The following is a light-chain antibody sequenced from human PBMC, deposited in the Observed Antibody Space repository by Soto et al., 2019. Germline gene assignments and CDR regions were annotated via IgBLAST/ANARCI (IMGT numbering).Light chain of an antibody. Sequence: DIQMTQSPSSLSASVGDRVTISCRASQSISSSLNWYQQKPGKAPKLLIYAASSLHRGVPSRFSGSGSGTDFTLTISSLQPEDFATYYCQQSYSTPQTFGPGTKVEIK. V-gene: IGKV1-39*01. CDR2: AAS. CDR3: QQSYSTPQT. J-gene: IGKJ3*01. CDR1: QSISSS.